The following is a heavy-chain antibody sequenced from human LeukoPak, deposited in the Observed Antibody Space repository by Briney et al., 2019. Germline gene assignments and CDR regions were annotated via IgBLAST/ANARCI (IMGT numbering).Heavy chain of an antibody. D-gene: IGHD6-6*01. CDR1: GYTFTSYA. CDR3: AREYSSSSYYYYGMDV. CDR2: INAGNGNT. Sequence: ASVKVSCKASGYTFTSYAIHWVRQAPGQRLEWMGWINAGNGNTKYSQKLQGRVTITRDTSARTAYMELSRLRSDDTAVYYCAREYSSSSYYYYGMDVWGQGTTVTVSS. J-gene: IGHJ6*02. V-gene: IGHV1-3*01.